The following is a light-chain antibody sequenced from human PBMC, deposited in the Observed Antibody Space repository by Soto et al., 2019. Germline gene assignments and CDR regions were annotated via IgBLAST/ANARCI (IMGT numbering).Light chain of an antibody. CDR1: QSVSSN. V-gene: IGKV3-15*01. CDR3: QQYNNWTET. Sequence: EIVITQSPATLSVSPGERATLSCRASQSVSSNLAWYPQKPGQAPRILIYGASTRDTGIPARCSGSGAGTECTRTISSLQSEDFEVDDCQQYNNWTETFDQGTKVDIK. J-gene: IGKJ1*01. CDR2: GAS.